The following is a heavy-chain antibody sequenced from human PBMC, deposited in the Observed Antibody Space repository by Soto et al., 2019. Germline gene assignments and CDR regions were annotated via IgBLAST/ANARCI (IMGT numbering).Heavy chain of an antibody. CDR1: GGSVSTHY. CDR3: ARHVPTYYSGNDCDALDV. D-gene: IGHD5-12*01. CDR2: IYNSGLT. Sequence: PSETLSLTCTVSGGSVSTHYLRGTRQPPGKGLEWIGYIYNSGLTTYNPSLKRRVSVSVGRSKYQFFLRLGSVTAADTAVYYCARHVPTYYSGNDCDALDVWGQGTMVTVSS. V-gene: IGHV4-59*08. J-gene: IGHJ3*01.